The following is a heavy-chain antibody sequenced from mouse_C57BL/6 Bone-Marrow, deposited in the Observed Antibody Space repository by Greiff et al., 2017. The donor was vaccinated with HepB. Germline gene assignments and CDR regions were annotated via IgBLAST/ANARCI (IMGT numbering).Heavy chain of an antibody. Sequence: EVKLQESGPGLVKPSQSLSLTCSVTGYSITSGYYWNWVRQFPGNKLEWMGYISYDGSNNYNPSLKNRISITRDTSKNQFFLKLNSVTTEDTATYYCARDREDYYGRNFDYWGQGTTLTVSS. CDR3: ARDREDYYGRNFDY. V-gene: IGHV3-6*01. D-gene: IGHD1-1*01. CDR1: GYSITSGYY. J-gene: IGHJ2*01. CDR2: ISYDGSN.